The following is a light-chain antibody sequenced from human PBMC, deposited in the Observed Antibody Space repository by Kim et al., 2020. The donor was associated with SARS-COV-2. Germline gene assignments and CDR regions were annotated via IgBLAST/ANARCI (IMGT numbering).Light chain of an antibody. CDR3: NSRDDTSGHLVV. V-gene: IGLV3-19*01. CDR1: TLRSYF. Sequence: SSELTQDPAVSVALGQTVTITCQGDTLRSYFASWYQQKPGHAPIIVIYGKNNRPSGIPDRFSGSTSGDTASLTISGAQAEDEATYFCNSRDDTSGHLVVFGGGTQLTVL. J-gene: IGLJ3*02. CDR2: GKN.